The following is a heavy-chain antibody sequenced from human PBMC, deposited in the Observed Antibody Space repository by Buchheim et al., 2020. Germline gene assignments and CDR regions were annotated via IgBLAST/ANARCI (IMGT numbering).Heavy chain of an antibody. D-gene: IGHD3-10*01. Sequence: EVQLLESGGDLVQPGGSLRLSCAASGFTFSYYAMSWVRQAPGKGLEWVSAISGSGDNTYFADSVKGRFTISRANSKNTVDLEMNSLRAEDTAVYYCAKSYKYGSGSNFVSYDHWGQGTL. J-gene: IGHJ4*02. CDR3: AKSYKYGSGSNFVSYDH. V-gene: IGHV3-23*01. CDR1: GFTFSYYA. CDR2: ISGSGDNT.